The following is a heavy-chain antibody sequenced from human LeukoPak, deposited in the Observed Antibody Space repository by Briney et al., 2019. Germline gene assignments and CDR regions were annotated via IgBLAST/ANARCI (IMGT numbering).Heavy chain of an antibody. CDR3: ARDPTAPGEDYYYMDV. V-gene: IGHV3-7*01. CDR2: IKEDGSEK. J-gene: IGHJ6*03. Sequence: GGSLRLSCAASGFTFSSYSMNWVRQAPGKGLEWVADIKEDGSEKSYVDSVKGRFTISRDNAKNSLYLQMNSLRAEDTAVYYCARDPTAPGEDYYYMDVWGKGTTVTISS. CDR1: GFTFSSYS. D-gene: IGHD2-21*01.